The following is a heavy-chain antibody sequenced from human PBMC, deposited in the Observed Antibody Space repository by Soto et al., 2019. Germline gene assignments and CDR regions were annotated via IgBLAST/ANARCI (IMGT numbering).Heavy chain of an antibody. Sequence: PGGSLRLSCAASGFTFSSYAMHWVRQAPGKGLEWVALISYDGSNKYYADSVKGRFTISRDNSKNTLYVQMNSLRAEDTAVYYCARGHRWLQSGYFDYWGQGTLVTAPQ. CDR3: ARGHRWLQSGYFDY. CDR1: GFTFSSYA. V-gene: IGHV3-30-3*01. CDR2: ISYDGSNK. J-gene: IGHJ4*02. D-gene: IGHD5-12*01.